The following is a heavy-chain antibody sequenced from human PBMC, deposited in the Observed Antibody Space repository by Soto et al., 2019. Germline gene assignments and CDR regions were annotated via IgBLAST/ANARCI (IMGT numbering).Heavy chain of an antibody. J-gene: IGHJ4*02. CDR3: ARHHPRYGSRTYDTHY. D-gene: IGHD2-2*01. CDR1: GGSISSSSYY. Sequence: SETLSLTCTVSGGSISSSSYYWGWIRQPPGKGLEWIGSIYYSGSTYYNPSLKSRVTISVDTSKNQFSLKLSSVAAADTAVYYCARHHPRYGSRTYDTHYSDQALLRTVS. V-gene: IGHV4-39*01. CDR2: IYYSGST.